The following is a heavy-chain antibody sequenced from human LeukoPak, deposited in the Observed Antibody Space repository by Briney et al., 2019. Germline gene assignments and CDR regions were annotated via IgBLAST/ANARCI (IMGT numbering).Heavy chain of an antibody. V-gene: IGHV3-23*01. D-gene: IGHD6-19*01. CDR3: AKTTYASNSSGWYNHFDY. CDR1: GFTFSSYA. J-gene: IGHJ4*02. CDR2: ISSSGYST. Sequence: GGSLRLSCAASGFTFSSYAMTWVRQAPGKGLEWVSTISSSGYSTYYADSVKGRFTVSRDNSKNTLYLQLNSLRAEDTTVYYCAKTTYASNSSGWYNHFDYWGQGTLVTVSS.